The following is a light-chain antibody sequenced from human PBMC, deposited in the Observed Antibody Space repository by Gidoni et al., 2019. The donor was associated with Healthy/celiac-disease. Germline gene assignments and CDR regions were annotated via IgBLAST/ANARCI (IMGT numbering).Light chain of an antibody. CDR3: QQSYSTLGIT. V-gene: IGKV1-39*01. J-gene: IGKJ5*01. CDR2: AAS. Sequence: DIQMTQSPSSLSASVGDRVTITCRASQSISSYLNWYQQKPGKAPKLLIYAASSLQSGVPSRFSGSGSGTDFTLTISSLQPEDFATYYCQQSYSTLGITFXXXTRLEIK. CDR1: QSISSY.